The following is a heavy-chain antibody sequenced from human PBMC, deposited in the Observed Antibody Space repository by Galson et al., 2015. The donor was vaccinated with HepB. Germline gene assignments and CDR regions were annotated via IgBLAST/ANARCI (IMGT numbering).Heavy chain of an antibody. CDR1: GFTFSRYG. V-gene: IGHV3-33*01. J-gene: IGHJ4*02. CDR3: ATEPRHNSGWYALDS. CDR2: IWYDGSNK. Sequence: SLRLSCAASGFTFSRYGLHWVRQAPGKGLEWVAVIWYDGSNKYYADFVKGRFTISRDNSKNTLYLQMNSLRVDDPAVYYCATEPRHNSGWYALDSWGQGTLVTVSS. D-gene: IGHD6-19*01.